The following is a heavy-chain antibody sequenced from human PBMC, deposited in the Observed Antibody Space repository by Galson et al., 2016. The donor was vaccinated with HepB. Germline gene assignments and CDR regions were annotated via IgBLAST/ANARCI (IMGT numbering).Heavy chain of an antibody. CDR2: ISYDGTIG. Sequence: SLRLSCAASGYTFSIYGMHWVRQAPGKGLEWMAIISYDGTIGNYADSVKGRFTISRDNSKNARYMQMDSLRAEDTAVYYCAIYLNVYCDTSGFCDFWGQGTLVTVSS. CDR1: GYTFSIYG. J-gene: IGHJ4*02. CDR3: AIYLNVYCDTSGFCDF. V-gene: IGHV3-30*03. D-gene: IGHD3-22*01.